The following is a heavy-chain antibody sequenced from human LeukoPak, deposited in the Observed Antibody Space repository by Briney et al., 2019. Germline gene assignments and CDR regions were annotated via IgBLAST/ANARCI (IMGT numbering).Heavy chain of an antibody. J-gene: IGHJ6*02. Sequence: SETLSLTCTVSGGSISSSSYYWGWIRQPPGKGLEWIGSIYYSGSTYYNPSLKSRVTISVDTSKNQFSLKLSSVTAADTAVYYCARGVPRWLHSPVLYGMDVWGQGTTVTVSS. V-gene: IGHV4-39*07. CDR3: ARGVPRWLHSPVLYGMDV. CDR2: IYYSGST. CDR1: GGSISSSSYY. D-gene: IGHD5-24*01.